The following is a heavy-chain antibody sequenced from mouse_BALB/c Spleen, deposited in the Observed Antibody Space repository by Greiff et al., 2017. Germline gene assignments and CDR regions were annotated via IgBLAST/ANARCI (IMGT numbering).Heavy chain of an antibody. CDR2: ISNGGGST. V-gene: IGHV5-12-2*01. Sequence: EVQGVESGGGLVQPGGSLKLSCAASGFTFSSYTMSWVRQTPEKRLEWVAYISNGGGSTYYPDTVKGRFTISRDNAKNTLYLQMSSLKSEDTAMYYCARHAYYGNCYAMDYWGQGTSVTVSA. CDR3: ARHAYYGNCYAMDY. CDR1: GFTFSSYT. J-gene: IGHJ4*01. D-gene: IGHD2-10*01.